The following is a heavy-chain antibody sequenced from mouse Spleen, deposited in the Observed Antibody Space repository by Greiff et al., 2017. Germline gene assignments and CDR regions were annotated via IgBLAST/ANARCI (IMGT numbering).Heavy chain of an antibody. V-gene: IGHV7-3*01. CDR1: GFTFTDYY. D-gene: IGHD2-4*01. CDR2: IRNKANGYTT. J-gene: IGHJ3*01. CDR3: ASSYDYDRGFAY. Sequence: EVKLVESGGGLVQPGGSLSLSCAASGFTFTDYYMSWVRQPPGKALEWLGFIRNKANGYTTEYSASVKGRFTISRDNSQSILYLQMNALRAEDSATYYCASSYDYDRGFAYWGQGTLVTVSA.